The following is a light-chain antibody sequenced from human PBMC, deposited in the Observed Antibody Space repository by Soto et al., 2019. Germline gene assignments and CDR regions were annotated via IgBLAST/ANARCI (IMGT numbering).Light chain of an antibody. J-gene: IGKJ1*01. CDR1: QSVNTW. Sequence: DIQMTQSPSTLSASVGDRVTITCRASQSVNTWLAWYQQKPGKAPKTLIYDASDLESGVPSRFSGSGSGTEFTLTISSLHPDDFATYYCQQYHAYSRTFGQGTKVEIK. CDR2: DAS. CDR3: QQYHAYSRT. V-gene: IGKV1-5*01.